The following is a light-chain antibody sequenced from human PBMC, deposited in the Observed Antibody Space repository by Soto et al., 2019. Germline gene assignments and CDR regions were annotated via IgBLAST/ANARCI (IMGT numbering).Light chain of an antibody. CDR1: NIGSKS. Sequence: SYVLTQAPSVSVAPGKTARITCGGNNIGSKSVHWYQQKPGQAPVLVIYYDSDRPSGIPERFSGSNSGNTATLTISRVEAGDEAHYYCQVWDIGSGVVFGGGTKVTVL. CDR3: QVWDIGSGVV. V-gene: IGLV3-21*04. CDR2: YDS. J-gene: IGLJ2*01.